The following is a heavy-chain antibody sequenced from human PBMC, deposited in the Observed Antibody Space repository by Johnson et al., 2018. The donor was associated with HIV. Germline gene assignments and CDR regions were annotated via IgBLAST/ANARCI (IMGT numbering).Heavy chain of an antibody. CDR2: INWNGGST. J-gene: IGHJ3*02. V-gene: IGHV3-20*04. CDR3: ARADTAMVRGAFDI. Sequence: VQLVESGGGLVQPGGSLRLSCAASGFTFDDYGMSWVRQAPGKGLEWVPGINWNGGSTGYADSVKGRFTISRDNAKNSLYLQMNSLRAEDTAWYYCARADTAMVRGAFDIWGQGTLVTVSS. CDR1: GFTFDDYG. D-gene: IGHD5-18*01.